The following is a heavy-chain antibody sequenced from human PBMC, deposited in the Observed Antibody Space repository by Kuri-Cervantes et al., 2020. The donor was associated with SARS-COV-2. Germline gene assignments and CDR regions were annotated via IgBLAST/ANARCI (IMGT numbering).Heavy chain of an antibody. Sequence: GSLRLSCTVSGGSISSSSYYWGWIRQPPGKGLEWIGEINHSGSTNYNPFLKSRVTISVDTSKNQFSLKLSSVTAADTAVYYCARSQVLQQPVHDAFDIWGQGTMVTVSS. D-gene: IGHD6-13*01. CDR3: ARSQVLQQPVHDAFDI. J-gene: IGHJ3*02. V-gene: IGHV4-39*07. CDR1: GGSISSSSYY. CDR2: INHSGST.